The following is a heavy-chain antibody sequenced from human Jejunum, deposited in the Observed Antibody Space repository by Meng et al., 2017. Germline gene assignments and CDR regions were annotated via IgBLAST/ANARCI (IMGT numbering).Heavy chain of an antibody. CDR1: GYTFTSYG. CDR3: ARDYSGTSYRYSDY. Sequence: QVQLVQSCAEVKNPGASVKVSCKTSGYTFTSYGISWVRQAPGQGLEWMGWISVYHGNTNYAQKLQGRVTMTTDTSTSTAYMELRSLRSDDTAVYFCARDYSGTSYRYSDYWGQGTLVTVSS. V-gene: IGHV1-18*01. J-gene: IGHJ4*02. D-gene: IGHD1-26*01. CDR2: ISVYHGNT.